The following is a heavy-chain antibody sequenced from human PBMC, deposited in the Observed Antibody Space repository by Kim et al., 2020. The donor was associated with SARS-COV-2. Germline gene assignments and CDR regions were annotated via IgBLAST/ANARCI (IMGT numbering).Heavy chain of an antibody. CDR3: ARGRQAVFPVTFDY. Sequence: SETLSLTCAVYSESFNDYYWSWIRQPPGKGLEWIGEINHSGNTTYNPSLKSRVNISVDTSKTQFSLRLTSVTAADMAIYYCARGRQAVFPVTFDYWGQGIVVTVSS. CDR2: INHSGNT. J-gene: IGHJ4*02. V-gene: IGHV4-34*01. D-gene: IGHD6-19*01. CDR1: SESFNDYY.